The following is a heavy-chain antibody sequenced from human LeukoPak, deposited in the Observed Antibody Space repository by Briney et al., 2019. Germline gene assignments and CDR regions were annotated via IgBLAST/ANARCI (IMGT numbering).Heavy chain of an antibody. J-gene: IGHJ4*02. CDR2: ISDTSSYR. Sequence: PGGSLRLSYAASGFTFSTYSMHWVRQAPGKGLEWVSSISDTSSYRYYADSVKGRFTISRDNAKSSLYLQMNSLRPEDTAIYYCAKLFESGTYNNFFHYWGQGTLVTVFS. CDR3: AKLFESGTYNNFFHY. CDR1: GFTFSTYS. V-gene: IGHV3-21*04. D-gene: IGHD3-10*01.